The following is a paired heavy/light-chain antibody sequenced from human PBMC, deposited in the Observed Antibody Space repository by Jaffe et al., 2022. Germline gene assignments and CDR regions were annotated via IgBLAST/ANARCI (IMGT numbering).Heavy chain of an antibody. CDR3: AKYRVSTIRDLDY. Sequence: EVQLLESGGGLVQPGGSLRLSCAASGFTFTSYAMSWVRQAPGKGLEWVSGISGSGGSTYYADSVKGRFTISRDKSTNTLCLQMNSLTAEDTAVYYCAKYRVSTIRDLDYWGQGTLVTVSS. V-gene: IGHV3-23*01. CDR2: ISGSGGST. CDR1: GFTFTSYA. D-gene: IGHD5-12*01. J-gene: IGHJ4*02.
Light chain of an antibody. CDR1: TGAVTSGYY. CDR2: STS. CDR3: LLYYGGAQPYWV. V-gene: IGLV7-43*01. Sequence: QTVVTQEPSLTVSPGGTVTLTCASSTGAVTSGYYPNWFQQKPGQAPRALIYSTSNKHSWTPARFSGSLLGDKAALTLSGVQPEDEAEYYCLLYYGGAQPYWVFGGGTKLTVL. J-gene: IGLJ3*02.